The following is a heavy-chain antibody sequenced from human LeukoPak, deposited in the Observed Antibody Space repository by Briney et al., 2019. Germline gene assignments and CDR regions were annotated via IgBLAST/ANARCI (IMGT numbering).Heavy chain of an antibody. J-gene: IGHJ5*02. Sequence: SETLSLTCTVSGGSISSGGYYCSWIRQHPGKGLEWIGYIYYSGSTYYNPSLKRRMTISVDTSKNQFSLRLSSVTAADTAVYYCAGSRSSGYEDWFDPWGQGTLLTVSS. CDR2: IYYSGST. V-gene: IGHV4-31*03. CDR1: GGSISSGGYY. CDR3: AGSRSSGYEDWFDP. D-gene: IGHD6-19*01.